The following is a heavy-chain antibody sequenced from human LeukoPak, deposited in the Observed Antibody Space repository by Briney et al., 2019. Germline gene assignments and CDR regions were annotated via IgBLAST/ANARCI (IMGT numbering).Heavy chain of an antibody. J-gene: IGHJ4*02. Sequence: GGSLRLSCAASGFTFSSYDMHWVRQATGKGLEWVSAIGNAGDNYYQGSVKGRFTISREDTKNSLYLQMNSLRARDTAVYDCARGYYNSTSCCEAGHDYWGQGTLVTVSS. CDR1: GFTFSSYD. V-gene: IGHV3-13*01. CDR3: ARGYYNSTSCCEAGHDY. D-gene: IGHD2-2*01. CDR2: IGNAGDN.